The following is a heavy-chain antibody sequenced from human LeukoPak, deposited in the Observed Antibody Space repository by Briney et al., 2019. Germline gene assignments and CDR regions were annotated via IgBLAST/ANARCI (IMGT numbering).Heavy chain of an antibody. CDR3: ARRYCSGGSCYPGPYYFDY. V-gene: IGHV3-7*01. J-gene: IGHJ4*02. D-gene: IGHD2-15*01. CDR2: IKQDGSEK. Sequence: GGSLRLSCAGSGFTFSSYWMSWVRQAPGKGLEWVANIKQDGSEKHYVDSVKGRFTISRDNAKNSLYLQMNSLRAEDTAVYYCARRYCSGGSCYPGPYYFDYWGQGTLVTVSS. CDR1: GFTFSSYW.